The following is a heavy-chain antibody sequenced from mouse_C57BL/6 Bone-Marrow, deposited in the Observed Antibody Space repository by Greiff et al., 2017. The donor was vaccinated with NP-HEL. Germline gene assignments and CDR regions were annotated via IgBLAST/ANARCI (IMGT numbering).Heavy chain of an antibody. D-gene: IGHD2-4*01. Sequence: VQGVESGPELVKPGASVKISCKASGYTFTDYYINWVKQRPGQGLEWIGWIFPGSGSTYYNEKFKGKATLTVDKSSSTAYMWLSSLTSEDSAVYFCARWGGLRRGGLDYWGQGTTLTVSS. J-gene: IGHJ2*01. CDR2: IFPGSGST. V-gene: IGHV1-75*01. CDR3: ARWGGLRRGGLDY. CDR1: GYTFTDYY.